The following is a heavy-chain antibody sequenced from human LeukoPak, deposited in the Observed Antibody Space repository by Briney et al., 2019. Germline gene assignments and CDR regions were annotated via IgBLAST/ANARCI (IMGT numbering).Heavy chain of an antibody. CDR2: ISYSGST. Sequence: PSETLSLTCTVSGGSIRSYYWSWIRQPPGKGLEWIGYISYSGSTNHNPSLKSRVTMSVDTSKNQFSLKLSSVTAADTAVYYCALYGDYSLDYWGQGILVTVSS. CDR1: GGSIRSYY. D-gene: IGHD4-17*01. V-gene: IGHV4-59*01. J-gene: IGHJ4*02. CDR3: ALYGDYSLDY.